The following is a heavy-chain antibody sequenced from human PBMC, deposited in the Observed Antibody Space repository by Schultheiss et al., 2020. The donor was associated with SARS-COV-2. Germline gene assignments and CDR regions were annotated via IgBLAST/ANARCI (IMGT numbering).Heavy chain of an antibody. CDR2: IYTSGST. Sequence: SETLSLTCTVSGGSISSYYWSWIRQPAGKGLEWIGRIYTSGSTNYNPSLKSRVTISVDTSKNQFSLKLSSVTAADTAVYYCARGGGYSSSANYYYYYMDVWGKGTTVTVSS. V-gene: IGHV4-4*07. J-gene: IGHJ6*03. D-gene: IGHD6-6*01. CDR3: ARGGGYSSSANYYYYYMDV. CDR1: GGSISSYY.